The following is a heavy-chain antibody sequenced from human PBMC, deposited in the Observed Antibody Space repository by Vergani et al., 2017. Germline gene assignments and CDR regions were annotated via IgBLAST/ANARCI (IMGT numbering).Heavy chain of an antibody. J-gene: IGHJ4*02. V-gene: IGHV4-4*07. CDR3: ARWDCSSTSCRFDY. CDR2: IYTSGST. Sequence: QVQLQESGPGLVKPSETLSLTCTVSGGSISSYYWSWIRQPAGKGLEWIGRIYTSGSTNYNPSLKSRVTMSVDTSKNQFSLKLSSLTAADTAVYYCARWDCSSTSCRFDYWGQGTLVTVSS. D-gene: IGHD2-2*01. CDR1: GGSISSYY.